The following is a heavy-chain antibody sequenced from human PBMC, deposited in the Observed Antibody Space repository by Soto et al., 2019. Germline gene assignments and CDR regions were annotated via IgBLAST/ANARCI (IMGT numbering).Heavy chain of an antibody. CDR1: GFSLSDYA. V-gene: IGHV3-48*02. J-gene: IGHJ6*02. Sequence: PGGSLRLSCVASGFSLSDYAVNWVRQAPGKGLEWVSFISSDSRTIYYADSVEGRFTVSRDNARNSVSLQMDSLRDEDAAVYYCARIKLVEWFFINVDIYAMDVWGQGTPVTVSS. CDR3: ARIKLVEWFFINVDIYAMDV. D-gene: IGHD3-3*01. CDR2: ISSDSRTI.